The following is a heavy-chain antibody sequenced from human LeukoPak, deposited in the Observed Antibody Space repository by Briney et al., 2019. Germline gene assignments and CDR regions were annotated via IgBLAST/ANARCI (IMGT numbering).Heavy chain of an antibody. CDR1: GYTFIGYY. J-gene: IGHJ4*02. CDR3: ARGSFTMVRGVIINLRRVPQKYYFDY. V-gene: IGHV1-2*02. Sequence: GASVKVSCKASGYTFIGYYMHWVRQAPGQGLEWMGWINPNSGGTKYAQKFQGRVTMTRDTSISTAYMELSSLRSEDTAVYYCARGSFTMVRGVIINLRRVPQKYYFDYWGQGTLVTVSS. CDR2: INPNSGGT. D-gene: IGHD3-10*01.